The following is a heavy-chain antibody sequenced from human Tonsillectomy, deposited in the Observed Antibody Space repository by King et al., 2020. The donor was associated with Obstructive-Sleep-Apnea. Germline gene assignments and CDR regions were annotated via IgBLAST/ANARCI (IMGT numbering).Heavy chain of an antibody. CDR2: LSWNSGII. CDR3: AKDMGFDTGGGFDY. V-gene: IGHV3-9*01. CDR1: GFNLDDYA. D-gene: IGHD1-26*01. J-gene: IGHJ4*02. Sequence: VQLVESGGGLVQPGRSLRLSCAASGFNLDDYAMHWVRQVPGQGLEWVSGLSWNSGIIGYADSVKGRFTITRDNAKNSLYLQMNSPRAEDTALYYCAKDMGFDTGGGFDYWGQGALVTVFS.